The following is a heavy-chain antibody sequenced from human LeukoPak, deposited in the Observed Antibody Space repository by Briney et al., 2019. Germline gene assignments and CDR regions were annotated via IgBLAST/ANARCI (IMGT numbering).Heavy chain of an antibody. CDR2: IYCTGST. CDR3: ARHRAYSSSSPFDY. J-gene: IGHJ4*02. D-gene: IGHD6-6*01. CDR1: GGSISSLY. V-gene: IGHV4-59*08. Sequence: PSETLSLTCSVSGGSISSLYWSWIRQPPGKGLEWIGYIYCTGSTNYNPSLKSRVTMFVDMSKNQFSLRLSSVTAADTAVYYCARHRAYSSSSPFDYWGQGTLVTVSS.